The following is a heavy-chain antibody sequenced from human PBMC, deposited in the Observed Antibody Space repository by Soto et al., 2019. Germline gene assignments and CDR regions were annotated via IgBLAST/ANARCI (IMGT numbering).Heavy chain of an antibody. V-gene: IGHV3-11*05. Sequence: QVQLVESGGALVKPGGSLRLSCAASGFTFSDYYMTWIRQAPGKGLEWVSDINTGSIYTNYADSVKGRFTISRDNAKNSLYLQMNSTRAKDTAVDYCARAYSTTSRWDYWGQGSLITVSS. CDR1: GFTFSDYY. CDR2: INTGSIYT. CDR3: ARAYSTTSRWDY. J-gene: IGHJ4*02. D-gene: IGHD6-13*01.